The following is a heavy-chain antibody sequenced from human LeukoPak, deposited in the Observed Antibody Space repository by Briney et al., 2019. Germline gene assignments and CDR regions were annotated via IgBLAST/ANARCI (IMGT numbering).Heavy chain of an antibody. V-gene: IGHV4-59*01. CDR3: ARERYQLNFDY. J-gene: IGHJ4*02. CDR2: IYYSGTT. Sequence: GSLRLSCAASGFTFSSYAMSWIRQPPGKGLEWIGYIYYSGTTNYNPSLKSRVTISVDTSKNQFSLRLSSVTAADTAVYYCARERYQLNFDYWGQGTLVTVSS. D-gene: IGHD2-2*01. CDR1: GFTFSSYA.